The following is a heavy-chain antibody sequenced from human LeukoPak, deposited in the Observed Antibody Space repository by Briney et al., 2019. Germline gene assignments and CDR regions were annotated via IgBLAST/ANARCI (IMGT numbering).Heavy chain of an antibody. J-gene: IGHJ3*02. V-gene: IGHV4-59*12. Sequence: SETLSLTCTVSGGSISSYYWSWIRQPPGKGLEWIGYIYYSGSTNYNPSLKSRVTISVDTSKNQFSLQLNSVTPEDTAVYYCAKTTVVATAIDKYDVFDMWGQGTMVTVSS. CDR1: GGSISSYY. CDR2: IYYSGST. D-gene: IGHD2-21*02. CDR3: AKTTVVATAIDKYDVFDM.